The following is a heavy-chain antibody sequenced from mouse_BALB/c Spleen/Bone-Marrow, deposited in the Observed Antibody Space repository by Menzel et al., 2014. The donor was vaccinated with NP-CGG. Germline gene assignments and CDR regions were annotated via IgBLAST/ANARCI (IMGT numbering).Heavy chain of an antibody. CDR2: IDPANGNT. D-gene: IGHD1-1*01. CDR1: GFKIKDTY. CDR3: ARDYGSSYYYAMDY. Sequence: EVKLVESGAELVKPGASVKLSCTASGFKIKDTYMHWVKQRPEQGLEWIGRIDPANGNTKYDPKFQSKATITADTSSNTAYLQLSSLTSEDTAVYYCARDYGSSYYYAMDYWGQGTSVTVSS. V-gene: IGHV14-3*02. J-gene: IGHJ4*01.